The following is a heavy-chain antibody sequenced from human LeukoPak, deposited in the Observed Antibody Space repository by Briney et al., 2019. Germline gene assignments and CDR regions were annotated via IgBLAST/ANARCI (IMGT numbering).Heavy chain of an antibody. Sequence: SVKVSCKASGYTFTGYYMHWVRQAPGQGLEWMGRIIPILGIANYAQKFQGRVTITADKSTSTAYMELSSLRSEDTAVYYCARDYSQYQLLSNYYYYGMDVWGQGTTVTVSS. CDR1: GYTFTGYY. D-gene: IGHD2-2*01. CDR3: ARDYSQYQLLSNYYYYGMDV. V-gene: IGHV1-69*04. CDR2: IIPILGIA. J-gene: IGHJ6*02.